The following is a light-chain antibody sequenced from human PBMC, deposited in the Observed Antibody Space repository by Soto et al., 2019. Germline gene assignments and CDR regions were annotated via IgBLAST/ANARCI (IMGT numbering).Light chain of an antibody. Sequence: DIQMTQSPSTLSASVGDRVTITCRASQSISSWLAWYQQKPGKAPKLLIYDASSLESGVPSRFSGSGSGTEFTLTISSLQPDDFAIYYCQQYNSYSETFGQGTKV. V-gene: IGKV1-5*01. CDR3: QQYNSYSET. J-gene: IGKJ1*01. CDR2: DAS. CDR1: QSISSW.